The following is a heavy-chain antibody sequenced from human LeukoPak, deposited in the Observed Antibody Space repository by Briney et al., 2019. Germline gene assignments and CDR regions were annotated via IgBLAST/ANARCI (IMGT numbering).Heavy chain of an antibody. V-gene: IGHV1-2*02. CDR1: GYTFTGYY. CDR3: ARDYGSGSRHFDY. J-gene: IGHJ4*02. CDR2: INPNSGGT. D-gene: IGHD3-10*01. Sequence: GASVKVSCKASGYTFTGYYMHWVRQAPGQGLAWMGWINPNSGGTNYAQKFQGRVTMTRDTSISTAYMELSRLRSDDTAVYYCARDYGSGSRHFDYWGQGTLVTVSS.